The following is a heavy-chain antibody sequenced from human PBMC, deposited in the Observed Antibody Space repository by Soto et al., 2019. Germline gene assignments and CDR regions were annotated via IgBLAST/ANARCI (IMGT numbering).Heavy chain of an antibody. CDR2: IKSNAAKAPP. V-gene: IGHV3-15*05. D-gene: IGHD1-1*01. CDR3: AWQGTTSFYFHF. Sequence: EVQLVESGGGLVNPGGSLRLSCAVSGLTFRDAWMNWVRQAPGKGLEWVGNIKSNAAKAPPEYAESVKGRFIISRDDPKNTVYLQMSGLKTEDTAVYYCAWQGTTSFYFHFWGQGTLVTVSS. J-gene: IGHJ4*02. CDR1: GLTFRDAW.